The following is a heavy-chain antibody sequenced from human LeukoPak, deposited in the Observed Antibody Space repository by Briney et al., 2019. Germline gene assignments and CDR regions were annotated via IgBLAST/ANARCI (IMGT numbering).Heavy chain of an antibody. CDR1: GDSISSGRYF. CDR3: AREGILYSLDV. CDR2: VYTSGTT. V-gene: IGHV4-61*02. J-gene: IGHJ6*04. D-gene: IGHD2-15*01. Sequence: PSETLSLTCTVSGDSISSGRYFWSWIRQPAEMGLEWIGRVYTSGTTNYNPSLKSRVSISVDTSKNQFSLKLSSVTAADTAVYYCAREGILYSLDVWGKGTTVTVSS.